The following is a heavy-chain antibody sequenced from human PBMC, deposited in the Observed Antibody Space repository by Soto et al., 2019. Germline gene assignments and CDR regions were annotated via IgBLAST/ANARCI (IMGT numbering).Heavy chain of an antibody. CDR1: GFSLRNSGGG. J-gene: IGHJ4*02. CDR2: IYWDDDK. CDR3: AHLTTGGFYFDY. D-gene: IGHD4-17*01. V-gene: IGHV2-5*02. Sequence: QITLKESGPTLVKPTQTLTLTCTCSGFSLRNSGGGVGWIRQPPGKALEWLALIYWDDDKRYSPSLKSRLTITKDTSKNQVVLTMTNMDPVDTATYYCAHLTTGGFYFDYWGQGTLVTVSS.